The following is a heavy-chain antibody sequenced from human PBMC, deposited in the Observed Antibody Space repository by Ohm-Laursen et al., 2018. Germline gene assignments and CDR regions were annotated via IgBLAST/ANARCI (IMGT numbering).Heavy chain of an antibody. CDR3: ASERRGY. Sequence: SLRLSCTASGFTFSSYSMNWVRQAPGKGLEWVSYISSSSSTIYYADSVKGRFTISRDNAKNSLYLQMNSLRAEGTAVYYCASERRGYWGQGTLVTVSS. CDR1: GFTFSSYS. J-gene: IGHJ4*02. CDR2: ISSSSSTI. V-gene: IGHV3-48*01.